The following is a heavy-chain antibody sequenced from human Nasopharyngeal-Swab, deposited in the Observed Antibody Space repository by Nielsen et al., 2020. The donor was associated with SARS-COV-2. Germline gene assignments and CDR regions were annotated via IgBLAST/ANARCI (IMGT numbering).Heavy chain of an antibody. CDR3: AKQFNVVVAATGGSWFDP. J-gene: IGHJ5*02. CDR2: TSYDGSNK. CDR1: GVTFSSYG. D-gene: IGHD2-15*01. Sequence: GESLKISCAASGVTFSSYGMHWVRQAPGKGLEWVAVTSYDGSNKYYADSVKGRFTISRDNSKNTLYLQMNSLRAEDTAVYYCAKQFNVVVAATGGSWFDPWGQGTLVTVSS. V-gene: IGHV3-30*18.